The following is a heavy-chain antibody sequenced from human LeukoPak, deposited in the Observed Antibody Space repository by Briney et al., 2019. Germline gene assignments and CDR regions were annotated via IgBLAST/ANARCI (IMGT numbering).Heavy chain of an antibody. V-gene: IGHV3-23*01. J-gene: IGHJ4*02. CDR2: ISGSGSIT. CDR1: RFTFRSRA. D-gene: IGHD6-13*01. Sequence: GGSLRLSCPASRFTFRSRAMSGVRQAPGKGLEGVSGISGSGSITYYADAVKGRFTISRDNSKNTLYLQMNSLRAEDTALYYCAKDRSGSWYTFDSWGQGTLVSVSS. CDR3: AKDRSGSWYTFDS.